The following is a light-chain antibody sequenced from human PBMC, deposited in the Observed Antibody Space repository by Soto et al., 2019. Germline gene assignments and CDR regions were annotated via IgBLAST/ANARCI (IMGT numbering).Light chain of an antibody. CDR2: TAS. V-gene: IGKV1-27*01. J-gene: IGKJ4*01. CDR1: QGITTY. CDR3: QNYNSAPLT. Sequence: DIKMTQSPSSLSASVGDRVTITCRARQGITTYLAWYQQKPGKVPKLLIYTASTLQSGVPSRFSGSGSGTDFTLTISSLQPEDVATYYCQNYNSAPLTFGGGTKVEI.